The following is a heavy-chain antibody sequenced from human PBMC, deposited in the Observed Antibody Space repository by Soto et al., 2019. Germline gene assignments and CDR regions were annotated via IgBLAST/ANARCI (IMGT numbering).Heavy chain of an antibody. CDR2: IYYSGST. CDR3: ARDPYDFWSGYSKFDP. V-gene: IGHV4-31*03. D-gene: IGHD3-3*01. Sequence: SETLSLTCTVSGGSISSGGYYWSWIRQHPGKGLEWIGYIYYSGSTNSNPSLKSRVTISVDTSKNQFSLKLSSVTAADTAVYYCARDPYDFWSGYSKFDPWGQGTLVTVSS. J-gene: IGHJ5*02. CDR1: GGSISSGGYY.